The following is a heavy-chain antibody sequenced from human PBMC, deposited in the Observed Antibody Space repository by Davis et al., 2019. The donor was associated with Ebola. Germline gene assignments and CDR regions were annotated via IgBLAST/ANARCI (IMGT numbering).Heavy chain of an antibody. V-gene: IGHV4-39*07. CDR3: ARGGYDVLTGYYDAFDI. J-gene: IGHJ3*02. D-gene: IGHD3-9*01. CDR2: IYYSGST. CDR1: GGSISSSSYY. Sequence: SETLSLTCTVSGGSISSSSYYWGWIRQPPGKGLEWIGSIYYSGSTYYNPSLKSRVTISVDTSKNQFSLKLNSVTAADTAVYYCARGGYDVLTGYYDAFDIWGQGTMVTVSS.